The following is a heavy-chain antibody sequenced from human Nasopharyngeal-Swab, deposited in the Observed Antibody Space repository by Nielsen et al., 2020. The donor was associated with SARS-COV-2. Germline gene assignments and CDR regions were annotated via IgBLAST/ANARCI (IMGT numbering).Heavy chain of an antibody. D-gene: IGHD3-16*01. CDR3: TRSFGGASEY. CDR2: TNTNGSST. CDR1: GVTFSTYW. Sequence: AGSLTLSCAASGVTFSTYWMHWVRQAPGKGLVWVARTNTNGSSTDYADSVKGRFTISRDNAKNTMYVQMNSLGAEDTAVYYCTRSFGGASEYWGQGTLVTVSS. V-gene: IGHV3-74*01. J-gene: IGHJ4*02.